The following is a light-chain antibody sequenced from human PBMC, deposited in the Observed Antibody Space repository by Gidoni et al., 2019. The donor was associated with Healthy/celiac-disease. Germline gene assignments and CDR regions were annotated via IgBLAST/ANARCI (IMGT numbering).Light chain of an antibody. V-gene: IGKV1-39*01. Sequence: DIQMTQSPSSLSASVGDRVTITCRASQSISSYLNWYQQKPEKAPKLLNYAASSLQSRVPSRFSSSGCREDFTITISSLQPEDFATYYYQQSYSTPYTFGQXTKLEIK. CDR3: QQSYSTPYT. CDR1: QSISSY. J-gene: IGKJ2*01. CDR2: AAS.